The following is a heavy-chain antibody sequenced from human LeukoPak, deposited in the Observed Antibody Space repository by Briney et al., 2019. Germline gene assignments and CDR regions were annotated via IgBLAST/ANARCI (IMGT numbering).Heavy chain of an antibody. CDR3: ARTGYCSGGSCYSLPGNYYCYYYMDV. D-gene: IGHD2-15*01. Sequence: SVKVSCKASGGTFSSYAISWVRQAPGQGLEWMGGIIPIFGTANYAQKFQGRVTITADESTSTAYMELSSLRSEDTAVYYCARTGYCSGGSCYSLPGNYYCYYYMDVWGKGTTVTVSS. CDR2: IIPIFGTA. V-gene: IGHV1-69*01. J-gene: IGHJ6*03. CDR1: GGTFSSYA.